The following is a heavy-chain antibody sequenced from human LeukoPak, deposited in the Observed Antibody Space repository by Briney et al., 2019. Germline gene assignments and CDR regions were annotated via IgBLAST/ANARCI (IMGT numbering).Heavy chain of an antibody. CDR3: TFDWGFDY. CDR2: ITSSGDDT. D-gene: IGHD3-16*01. V-gene: IGHV3-23*01. J-gene: IGHJ4*02. CDR1: GFSSSNYA. Sequence: GGPLRLTCSVSGFSSSNYAMSWVRQAPGKGLEWVSSITSSGDDTFYAASVKGRFTISRDNTWDTVFLQMNSLKADDTAVYYCTFDWGFDYWGQGTLVTVSS.